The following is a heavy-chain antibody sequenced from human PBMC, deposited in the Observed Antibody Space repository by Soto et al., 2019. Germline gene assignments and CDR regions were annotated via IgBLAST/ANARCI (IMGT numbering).Heavy chain of an antibody. V-gene: IGHV3-23*01. CDR1: GFTFSSYA. CDR2: LSGSGGST. Sequence: EVQLLESGGGLVQPGGSLRLSCAASGFTFSSYAMSWVRQAPGKGLEWVSALSGSGGSTYYADSVKGRFTISRDNSKNTLYLQMNSLRAEETAVYYCAKGGSSGWPGDDALDIWGQGTMVTVSS. D-gene: IGHD6-19*01. J-gene: IGHJ3*02. CDR3: AKGGSSGWPGDDALDI.